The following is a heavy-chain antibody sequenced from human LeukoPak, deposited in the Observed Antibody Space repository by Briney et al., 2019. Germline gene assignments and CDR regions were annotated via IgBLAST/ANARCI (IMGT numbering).Heavy chain of an antibody. D-gene: IGHD5-12*01. CDR2: ISSSSSTI. J-gene: IGHJ5*02. Sequence: GGSLRLSCAASGFTFSSYSMNWVRQAPGKGLEWVSYISSSSSTIYYADSGRGRFTISRDNAKNSLYLQMNSLKAEDTAVDYCARDLSGYDWGVWFDPWGQGTLVTVSS. V-gene: IGHV3-48*04. CDR1: GFTFSSYS. CDR3: ARDLSGYDWGVWFDP.